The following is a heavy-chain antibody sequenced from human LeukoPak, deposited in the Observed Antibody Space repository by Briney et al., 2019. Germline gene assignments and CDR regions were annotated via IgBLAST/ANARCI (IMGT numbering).Heavy chain of an antibody. J-gene: IGHJ3*02. V-gene: IGHV4-4*07. Sequence: PSETLSLTCTASGGSISSYYWSWVRQPAEKGLEWIGRIYTSGSTNYNPSLKSRVTLSVDTSKTQFSLKLSSVTAADTAVYCCAHYYDSRGVGAFDIWGQGTMVTVSS. CDR3: AHYYDSRGVGAFDI. CDR2: IYTSGST. D-gene: IGHD3-22*01. CDR1: GGSISSYY.